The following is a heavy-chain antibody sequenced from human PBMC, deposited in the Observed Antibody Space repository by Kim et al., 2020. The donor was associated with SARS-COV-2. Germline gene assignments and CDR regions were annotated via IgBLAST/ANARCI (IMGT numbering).Heavy chain of an antibody. Sequence: SETLSLTCAVYGGSFSGYYWSWIRQPPGKGLEWIGEINHSGSTNYNPSLKSRVTISVDTSKNQFSLKLSSVTAADTAVYYCARARQYCGGDCYSYYYYYMDVWGKGTTVTVSS. CDR3: ARARQYCGGDCYSYYYYYMDV. CDR1: GGSFSGYY. V-gene: IGHV4-34*01. CDR2: INHSGST. J-gene: IGHJ6*03. D-gene: IGHD2-21*01.